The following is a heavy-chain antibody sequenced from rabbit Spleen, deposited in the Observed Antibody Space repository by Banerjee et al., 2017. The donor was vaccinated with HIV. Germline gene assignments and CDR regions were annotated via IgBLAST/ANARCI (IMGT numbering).Heavy chain of an antibody. D-gene: IGHD1-1*01. J-gene: IGHJ4*01. Sequence: QEHLVESGGDLVKPEGSLTLTCTASGFSFSSSYWICWVRQAPGKGLEWIGCIASGSGSAYYASWAKGRFTITRSTSLNTVTLQLNSLTAADKATYFCARYDYNDYFDLWGQGTLVTVS. CDR2: IASGSGSA. CDR1: GFSFSSSYW. CDR3: ARYDYNDYFDL. V-gene: IGHV1S45*01.